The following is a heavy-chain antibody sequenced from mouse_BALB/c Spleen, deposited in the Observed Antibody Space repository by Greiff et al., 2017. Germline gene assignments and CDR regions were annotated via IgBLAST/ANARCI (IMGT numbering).Heavy chain of an antibody. D-gene: IGHD2-4*01. CDR3: ATSTMITSAWFAY. Sequence: VQRVESGPGLVAPSQSLSITCTVSGFSLTGYGVNWVRQPPGKGLEWLGMIWGDGSTDYNSALKSRLSISKDNSKSQVFLKMNSLQTDDTARYYCATSTMITSAWFAYWGQGTLVTVSA. CDR1: GFSLTGYG. J-gene: IGHJ3*01. CDR2: IWGDGST. V-gene: IGHV2-6-7*01.